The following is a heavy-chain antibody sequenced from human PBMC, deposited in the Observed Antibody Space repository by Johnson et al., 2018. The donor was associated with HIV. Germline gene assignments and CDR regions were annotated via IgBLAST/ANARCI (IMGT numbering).Heavy chain of an antibody. CDR1: GFTVSSNY. V-gene: IGHV3-53*01. CDR3: AREGTVSYGGAFDI. CDR2: IYSGGST. Sequence: VQLVESGGGLIQPGGSLRLSCAASGFTVSSNYMSWVRQAPGKGLEWVSVIYSGGSTYYADSVKDRFTISRDNSKNTLYLQMNSLRAEDTAVYYCAREGTVSYGGAFDIWGQGTMVTVSS. J-gene: IGHJ3*02. D-gene: IGHD4-17*01.